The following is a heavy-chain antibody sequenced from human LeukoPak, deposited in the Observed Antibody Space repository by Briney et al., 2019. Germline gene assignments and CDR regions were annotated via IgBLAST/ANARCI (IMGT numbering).Heavy chain of an antibody. Sequence: PGGSLRLSCAASGSTFSNHAMNWVRQAPGKGLEWVSIISGSGTVTYYADSLKGRFTISRDNAKNSLYLQMDSLRAEDTGVYYCARREYSSSWSAPFDYWGQGTLVTVSS. V-gene: IGHV3-23*01. J-gene: IGHJ4*02. CDR1: GSTFSNHA. CDR3: ARREYSSSWSAPFDY. D-gene: IGHD6-13*01. CDR2: ISGSGTVT.